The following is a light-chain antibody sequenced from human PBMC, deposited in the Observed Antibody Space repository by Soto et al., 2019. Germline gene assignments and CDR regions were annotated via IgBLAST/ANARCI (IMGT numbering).Light chain of an antibody. J-gene: IGLJ2*01. V-gene: IGLV2-8*01. Sequence: QSALTQPPSSSGSPGQSVTISCTGASSDVGGYNFVSCYQHHPGKAPRLMIYDVTQRPSGVPDRFSGSKSGNTASLTVSGLQVDDEAYYYCSSYAGSSIPVAFGGGTKVTVL. CDR1: SSDVGGYNF. CDR2: DVT. CDR3: SSYAGSSIPVA.